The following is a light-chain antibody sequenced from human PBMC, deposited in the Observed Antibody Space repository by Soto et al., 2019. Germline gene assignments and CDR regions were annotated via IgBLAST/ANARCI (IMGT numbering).Light chain of an antibody. Sequence: NFMLTQPHSVSESPGKTVTISCTGSSGSIATNYVQWYQQRPGSAPTTVIYEDTQRPSGVPERFSGSIDSSSNSASLTISGLKTEDEADDYWQSYDGSNPDVVFGGGTKLTVL. CDR3: QSYDGSNPDVV. J-gene: IGLJ2*01. CDR1: SGSIATNY. V-gene: IGLV6-57*02. CDR2: EDT.